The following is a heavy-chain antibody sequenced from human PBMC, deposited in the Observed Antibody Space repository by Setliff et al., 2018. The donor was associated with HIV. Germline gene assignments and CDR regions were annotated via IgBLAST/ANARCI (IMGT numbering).Heavy chain of an antibody. Sequence: PGGSLRLSCAASGFSFSGPWMHWVRQAPGKGLVWVSHINGDGSTTGYADSVKGRFTISRDNAKNTLFLQMDSLRAEDTAVYYCARAGLLGANDIWGQGTMVTV. J-gene: IGHJ3*02. D-gene: IGHD3-16*01. CDR2: INGDGSTT. CDR3: ARAGLLGANDI. V-gene: IGHV3-74*01. CDR1: GFSFSGPW.